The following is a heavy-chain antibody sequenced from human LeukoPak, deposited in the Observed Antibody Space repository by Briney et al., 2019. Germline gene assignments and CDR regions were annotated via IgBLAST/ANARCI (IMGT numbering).Heavy chain of an antibody. CDR1: GFIFSAHY. J-gene: IGHJ3*02. V-gene: IGHV3-72*01. D-gene: IGHD1-26*01. CDR2: SGNEASSYTT. CDR3: TRGYSGVGIYAFDI. Sequence: GGSLRPSCAVSGFIFSAHYIDWVRQAPGKGLEWVGRSGNEASSYTTEYAASVKGRFTISRDDSKNSLYLQMNSLKTEDTALYYCTRGYSGVGIYAFDIWGQGTMVTVSS.